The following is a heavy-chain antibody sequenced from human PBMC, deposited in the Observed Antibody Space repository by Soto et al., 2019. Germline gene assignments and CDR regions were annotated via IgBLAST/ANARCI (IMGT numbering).Heavy chain of an antibody. CDR2: ISTNGVGT. V-gene: IGHV3-23*01. CDR1: GLTFSGYA. D-gene: IGHD3-10*01. Sequence: PGGSLRLSCAASGLTFSGYAMSWVRQAPGKGLEWVSAISTNGVGTYYADSVKGRFTISRDTSKNTLYLQMNSLRADDTAVYYCEVRALTVVYWGQGTLVTVSS. CDR3: EVRALTVVY. J-gene: IGHJ4*02.